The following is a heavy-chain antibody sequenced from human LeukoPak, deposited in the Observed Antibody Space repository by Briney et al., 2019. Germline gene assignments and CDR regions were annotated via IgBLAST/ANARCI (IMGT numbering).Heavy chain of an antibody. J-gene: IGHJ3*02. Sequence: SETLSLTCAVYGGSFSGYYWSWIRQPPGKGLEWIGEINHSGSTNYNPSLKSRVTISVDTSKDQFSLKLSSVTAADTAVYYCARHGGSYRAFDIWGQGTMVTVSS. CDR3: ARHGGSYRAFDI. V-gene: IGHV4-34*01. CDR2: INHSGST. D-gene: IGHD1-26*01. CDR1: GGSFSGYY.